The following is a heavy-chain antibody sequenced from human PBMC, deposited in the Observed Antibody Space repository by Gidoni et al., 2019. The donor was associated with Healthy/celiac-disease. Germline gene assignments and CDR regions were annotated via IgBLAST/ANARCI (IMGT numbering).Heavy chain of an antibody. CDR1: GFTFSSYG. D-gene: IGHD3-22*01. V-gene: IGHV3-30*18. Sequence: QVQLVESGGGVVQPGRSLRLSCAASGFTFSSYGMHWVRQAPGKGLEWVAVISYDGSNKFYADSVKGRFTISRDNSKSTLYLQMNSLRAEDTAVYYCAKDRGNYYDSSGPIDYWGQGTLVTVSS. CDR3: AKDRGNYYDSSGPIDY. CDR2: ISYDGSNK. J-gene: IGHJ4*02.